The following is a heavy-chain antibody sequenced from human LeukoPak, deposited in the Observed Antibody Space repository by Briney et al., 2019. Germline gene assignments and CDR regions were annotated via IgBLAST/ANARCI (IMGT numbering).Heavy chain of an antibody. CDR2: ISSSSTYI. Sequence: GGSLRLSCAASGFTFSSYRMNWVRQAPGKGLEWVSCISSSSTYIYYADSVKGRFSISRDNAKNSLYLQMNSLRAEDTAVYYCARGRSPGAFDIWGQGTMVTVSS. CDR1: GFTFSSYR. J-gene: IGHJ3*02. V-gene: IGHV3-21*01. CDR3: ARGRSPGAFDI.